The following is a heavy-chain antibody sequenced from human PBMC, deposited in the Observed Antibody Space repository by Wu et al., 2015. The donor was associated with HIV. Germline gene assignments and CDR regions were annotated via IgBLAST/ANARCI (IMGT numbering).Heavy chain of an antibody. CDR3: GRRGSWGDRTTIIRGGVDV. D-gene: IGHD3-10*01. V-gene: IGHV1-18*01. CDR2: ISATHGNT. Sequence: QVQLVQSGPEVRKPGASVRVSCKASGYTLPSYGISWVRQAPGQGLEWMGWISATHGNTNYAQRFQGRVTMSRNISTTTAHMELSSLTSEDTAVYYCGRRGSWGDRTTIIRGGVDVWGQGTTVSVSS. CDR1: GYTLPSYG. J-gene: IGHJ6*02.